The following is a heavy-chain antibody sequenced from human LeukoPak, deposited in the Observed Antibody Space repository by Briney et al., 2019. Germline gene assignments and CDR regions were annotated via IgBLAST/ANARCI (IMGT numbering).Heavy chain of an antibody. V-gene: IGHV4-30-4*01. CDR3: ARVRKINYYYGMDV. Sequence: SQTLSLTCTVSGGSISSGDYYWSWIRQPPGKGLEWIGYIYYSGSTNYNPSLKSRVTISVDTSKNQFSLKLSSVTAADTAMYYCARVRKINYYYGMDVWGQGTTVTVSS. D-gene: IGHD3-16*01. J-gene: IGHJ6*02. CDR2: IYYSGST. CDR1: GGSISSGDYY.